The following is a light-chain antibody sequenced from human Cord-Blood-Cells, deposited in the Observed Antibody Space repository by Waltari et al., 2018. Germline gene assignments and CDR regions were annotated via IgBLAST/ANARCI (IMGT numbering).Light chain of an antibody. CDR3: QQYYSTPYT. CDR2: WAS. V-gene: IGKV4-1*01. CDR1: QSVLYSSNNKNY. J-gene: IGKJ2*01. Sequence: DIVMTQSPDSLAGSLGERATINCKASQSVLYSSNNKNYLAWYQQTPGQPPKLLIYWASTRESGVPDRFSGSGSGTDFTLTISSLQAEDVAVYYCQQYYSTPYTFGQGTKLEIK.